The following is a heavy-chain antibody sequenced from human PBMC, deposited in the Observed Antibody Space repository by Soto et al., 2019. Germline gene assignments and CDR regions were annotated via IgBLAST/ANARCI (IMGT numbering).Heavy chain of an antibody. CDR1: GYTFTGYY. D-gene: IGHD6-19*01. Sequence: ASVKVSCKASGYTFTGYYMHWVRQAPGQGLEWMGWINPNSGGTNYAQKFQGWVTMTRDTSISTAYMELSRLRSDDTVVYYCATTRFSSGWYTYWGQGTLVTVSS. J-gene: IGHJ4*02. V-gene: IGHV1-2*04. CDR2: INPNSGGT. CDR3: ATTRFSSGWYTY.